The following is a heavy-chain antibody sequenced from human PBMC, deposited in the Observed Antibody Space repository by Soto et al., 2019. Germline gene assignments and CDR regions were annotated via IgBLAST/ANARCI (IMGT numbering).Heavy chain of an antibody. D-gene: IGHD5-18*01. V-gene: IGHV1-8*01. CDR3: ARGPGIQLWFSYYHYYGMDV. Sequence: SVKVSCKASGYTFTSYDINWVRQATGQGLEWMGWMNPNSGNTGYAQKFQGRVTMTRNTSISTAYMELSSLRSEDTAVYYCARGPGIQLWFSYYHYYGMDVWGQGTTVTVS. CDR2: MNPNSGNT. J-gene: IGHJ6*02. CDR1: GYTFTSYD.